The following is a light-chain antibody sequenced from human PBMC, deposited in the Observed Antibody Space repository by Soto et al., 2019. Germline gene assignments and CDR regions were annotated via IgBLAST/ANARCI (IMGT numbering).Light chain of an antibody. Sequence: QSVLTQPASVSGSPGQSITISCTGTSSDGGGFNYVSWYQQHPGKAPKLMIYDVTNRPSGVSYRFSGSKSGNTASLTISGLQAEDEADYYCNSYTSSSTYVFGTGTKLTVL. CDR2: DVT. J-gene: IGLJ1*01. CDR3: NSYTSSSTYV. V-gene: IGLV2-14*03. CDR1: SSDGGGFNY.